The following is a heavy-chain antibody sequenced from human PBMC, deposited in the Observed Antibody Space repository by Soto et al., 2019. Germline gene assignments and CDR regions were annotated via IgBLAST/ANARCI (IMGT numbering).Heavy chain of an antibody. V-gene: IGHV4-39*01. CDR3: ARHGDIVATSAPEPPIDY. CDR2: IYYSGST. J-gene: IGHJ4*02. CDR1: GGSISSSSYY. Sequence: PSETLSLTCTVSGGSISSSSYYWGWIRQPPGKGLEWIGSIYYSGSTYYNPSLKSRVTISVDTSKNQFSLKLSSVTAADTAVYYCARHGDIVATSAPEPPIDYWGQGTLVTVSS. D-gene: IGHD5-12*01.